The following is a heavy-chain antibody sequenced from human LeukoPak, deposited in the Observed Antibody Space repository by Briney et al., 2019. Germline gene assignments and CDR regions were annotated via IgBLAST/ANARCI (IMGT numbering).Heavy chain of an antibody. D-gene: IGHD6-19*01. CDR1: GFTVSINY. CDR2: IYSGGRT. Sequence: GGSLRLSCAASGFTVSINYMSWVRQAPGKGLEWVSVIYSGGRTYYADYVKGRFTISRDNSKNKLHLQRNRLGAEDTAEYYCAKAHSQWLWYFDYWGQGTLVTVSS. CDR3: AKAHSQWLWYFDY. V-gene: IGHV3-66*01. J-gene: IGHJ4*02.